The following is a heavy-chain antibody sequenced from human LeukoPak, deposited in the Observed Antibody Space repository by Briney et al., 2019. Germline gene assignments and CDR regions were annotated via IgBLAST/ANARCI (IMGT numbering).Heavy chain of an antibody. V-gene: IGHV4-39*07. Sequence: SETLSLTCTVSGGSISSSSYYWGWIRQPPGKGLEWVGSIYYSGSTYYNPSLKSRVTISVDTSKNQFSLKLSSVTAADTAVYYCARVVGYGDFQHWGQGTLVTVSS. CDR1: GGSISSSSYY. J-gene: IGHJ1*01. CDR3: ARVVGYGDFQH. CDR2: IYYSGST. D-gene: IGHD4-17*01.